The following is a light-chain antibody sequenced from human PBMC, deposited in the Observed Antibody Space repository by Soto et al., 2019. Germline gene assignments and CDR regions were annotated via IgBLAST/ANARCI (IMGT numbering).Light chain of an antibody. Sequence: QSVLTQPASVSGSPGQSITISCTATSSDVDTHNYVSWYQQYPGKAPKLMIYEGTKRPSGVSNRFSGSKSGNTASLTISGLQTEDEADYYCYSFAGSTTFSYVFGPGTKLTVL. V-gene: IGLV2-23*03. J-gene: IGLJ1*01. CDR1: SSDVDTHNY. CDR3: YSFAGSTTFSYV. CDR2: EGT.